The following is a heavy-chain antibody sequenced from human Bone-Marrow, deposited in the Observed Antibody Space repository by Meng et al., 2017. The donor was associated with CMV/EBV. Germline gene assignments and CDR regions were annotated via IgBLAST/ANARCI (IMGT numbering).Heavy chain of an antibody. Sequence: LRLSCSVSGDTISTSNYYWGWIRQPPGKGLEWLALIYWNDDKRYSPSLKSRLTITKDTSKNQVVLTMTNMDPVDTATYYCAHSPIAAAGFFDYWGQGTLVTVSS. CDR3: AHSPIAAAGFFDY. CDR1: GDTISTSNYY. J-gene: IGHJ4*02. V-gene: IGHV2-5*01. D-gene: IGHD6-13*01. CDR2: IYWNDDK.